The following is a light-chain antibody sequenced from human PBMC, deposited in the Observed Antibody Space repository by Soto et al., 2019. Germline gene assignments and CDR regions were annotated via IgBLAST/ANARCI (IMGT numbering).Light chain of an antibody. CDR3: QQYNSYPWT. V-gene: IGKV1-5*03. CDR1: QSISSW. CDR2: KAS. J-gene: IGKJ1*01. Sequence: DIQMTQSPSTLSASVGDRVTITCRASQSISSWLAWYQQKPGKAPKLLIYKASSLESGVPSRFSGSGSGTEFTLTISSRQPADFATYYCQQYNSYPWTFGQGTKVDI.